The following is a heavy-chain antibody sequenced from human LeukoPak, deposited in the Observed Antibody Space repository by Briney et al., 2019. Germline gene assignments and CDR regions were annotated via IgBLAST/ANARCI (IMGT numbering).Heavy chain of an antibody. D-gene: IGHD5-18*01. CDR1: GFTFTNHG. V-gene: IGHV3-23*01. Sequence: GGSLRLSCAASGFTFTNHGMTWVRQAPGKGLEWVAVISVSGTTTYYADSVKGRFTISRDNSKNTLYLQMNSLRAEDTAVYYCANSSGYSYGNHFDYWGQGTLVTVSS. J-gene: IGHJ4*02. CDR3: ANSSGYSYGNHFDY. CDR2: ISVSGTTT.